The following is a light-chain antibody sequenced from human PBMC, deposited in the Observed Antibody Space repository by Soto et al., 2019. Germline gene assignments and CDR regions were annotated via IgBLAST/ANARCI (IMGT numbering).Light chain of an antibody. V-gene: IGLV2-11*01. CDR1: NSYIGNYNY. CDR3: CSYPGSHTWV. CDR2: DVS. J-gene: IGLJ3*02. Sequence: QSALTQPRSVSGSPGQSVTISCTGTNSYIGNYNYVSWYQQHPGKAPKVMIYDVSKRPSGVPDRFSGSKSGNTAYLTISGLQDEDEADYYCCSYPGSHTWVFGGGTQLTVL.